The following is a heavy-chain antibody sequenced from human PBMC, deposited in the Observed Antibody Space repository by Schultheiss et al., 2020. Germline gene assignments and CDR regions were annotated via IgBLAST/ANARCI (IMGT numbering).Heavy chain of an antibody. Sequence: SETLSLTCTVSGGSISSSSYYWGWIRQPPGKGLEWIGSIYYSGSTYYNPSLKSRVTISVDTSKNQFSLKLSSVTAADTAVYYCARHVHYYDSSGYYYVNWGQGTLVTSPQ. CDR1: GGSISSSSYY. CDR2: IYYSGST. V-gene: IGHV4-39*01. CDR3: ARHVHYYDSSGYYYVN. J-gene: IGHJ4*02. D-gene: IGHD3-22*01.